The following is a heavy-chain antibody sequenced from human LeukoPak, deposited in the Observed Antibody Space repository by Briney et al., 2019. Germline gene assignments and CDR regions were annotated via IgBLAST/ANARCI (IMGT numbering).Heavy chain of an antibody. CDR2: IRYDGSNK. CDR3: AKDPRGIVVVTAPY. CDR1: GFTFSSYG. J-gene: IGHJ4*02. Sequence: PGGSLRPSCAASGFTFSSYGMHWVRQAPGKGLEWVAFIRYDGSNKYYADSVKGRFTTSRDNSKNTLYLQMNSLGAEDTAVYYCAKDPRGIVVVTAPYWGQGTLVTVSS. D-gene: IGHD2-21*02. V-gene: IGHV3-30*02.